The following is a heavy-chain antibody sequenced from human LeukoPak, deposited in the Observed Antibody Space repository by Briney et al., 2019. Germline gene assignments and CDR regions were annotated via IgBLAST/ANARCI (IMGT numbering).Heavy chain of an antibody. J-gene: IGHJ4*02. CDR1: GFTLSTYW. CDR2: VNKAGSAK. CDR3: ARENFEF. Sequence: GGSLRLSCAASGFTLSTYWMNWVRQAPGKGLEWVANVNKAGSAKYYVDSVKGRFTISRDNAKNSLYLQMDSLRAEDTAVYYCARENFEFWGQGTLVTVSS. V-gene: IGHV3-7*04.